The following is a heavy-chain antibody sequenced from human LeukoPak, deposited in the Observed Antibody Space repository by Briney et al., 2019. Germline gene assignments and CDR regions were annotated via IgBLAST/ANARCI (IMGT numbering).Heavy chain of an antibody. D-gene: IGHD3-22*01. CDR2: ISASADKT. CDR3: ARDFYDSSGCYYDY. V-gene: IGHV3-23*01. Sequence: GGSLRLSCAASGFTFSDFTMSWVRQAPGKGLEWVSAISASADKTYYADSVKGRFTISRDNSKGTLYLQMNSLRAEDTALYYCARDFYDSSGCYYDYWGQGTLVTVSS. CDR1: GFTFSDFT. J-gene: IGHJ4*02.